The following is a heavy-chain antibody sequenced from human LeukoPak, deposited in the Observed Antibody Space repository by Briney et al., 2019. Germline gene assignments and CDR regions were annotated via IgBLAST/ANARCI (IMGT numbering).Heavy chain of an antibody. CDR1: GFTFSSYA. V-gene: IGHV3-23*01. J-gene: IGHJ5*02. CDR2: ISGSGGSP. D-gene: IGHD3-10*01. Sequence: GGSLRLSCAASGFTFSSYAMSWVRQAPGKGLEWVSGISGSGGSPHYADSVKGRFTISRDNAKNTLYLQMNRLRAEDTAVYYCAKDLWFGEVPISVFDPWGQGTPVTVSS. CDR3: AKDLWFGEVPISVFDP.